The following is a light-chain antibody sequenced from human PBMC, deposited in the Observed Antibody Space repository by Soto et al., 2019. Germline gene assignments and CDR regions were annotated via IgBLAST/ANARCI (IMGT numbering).Light chain of an antibody. CDR1: SSDVGGYNY. Sequence: QSALTQPASMSGSPGQLITISCTGTSSDVGGYNYVSWYQRHPGKAPKLMIYEVSNRPSGVSNRFSGSKSGNTASLTISGLQAEDEADYYCSSSTINNTVLFGGGTKLTVL. J-gene: IGLJ2*01. CDR2: EVS. V-gene: IGLV2-14*01. CDR3: SSSTINNTVL.